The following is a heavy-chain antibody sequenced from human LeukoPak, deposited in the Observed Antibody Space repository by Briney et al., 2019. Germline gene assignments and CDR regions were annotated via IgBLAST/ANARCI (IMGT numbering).Heavy chain of an antibody. D-gene: IGHD2-2*02. CDR1: GFTFSTYS. Sequence: GGSLRLSCEASGFTFSTYSMNWVRQAPGKGLEWVSSISSSSYYMFYADSVKGRFTISRDNSENTLYLQMNSLRLEDTAVYYCAKDPRYCTSASCYSGSYYYMDVWGKGTTVTVSS. CDR2: ISSSSYYM. CDR3: AKDPRYCTSASCYSGSYYYMDV. J-gene: IGHJ6*03. V-gene: IGHV3-21*04.